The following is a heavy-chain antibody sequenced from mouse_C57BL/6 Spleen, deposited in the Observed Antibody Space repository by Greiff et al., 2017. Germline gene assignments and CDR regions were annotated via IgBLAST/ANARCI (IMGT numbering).Heavy chain of an antibody. CDR3: AKGIYDGYYWFAY. J-gene: IGHJ3*01. CDR1: GYTFTSYW. D-gene: IGHD2-3*01. Sequence: QVQLQQPGAELVRPGSSVKLSCKASGYTFTSYWMHWVKPRPIQGLEWIGNIDPSDSETHYNQQFKDKATLTVDKSSSTAYMQLSSLTSEDSSVYYCAKGIYDGYYWFAYWGQGTLVTVSA. V-gene: IGHV1-52*01. CDR2: IDPSDSET.